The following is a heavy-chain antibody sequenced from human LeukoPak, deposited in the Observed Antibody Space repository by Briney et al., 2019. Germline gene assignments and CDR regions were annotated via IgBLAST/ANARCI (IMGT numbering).Heavy chain of an antibody. CDR1: GFTFRNYS. V-gene: IGHV3-21*01. CDR3: ARTEYISSPPTYYFDY. CDR2: ISGGGDVI. J-gene: IGHJ4*02. Sequence: GGSLRLSCAASGFTFRNYSMNWVRQAPGKGLEWVSCISGGGDVIYYADSTKGRFTISRDNAKNSLYLQMNSLRAEDTAVYYCARTEYISSPPTYYFDYWGQGTLVTVSS. D-gene: IGHD6-13*01.